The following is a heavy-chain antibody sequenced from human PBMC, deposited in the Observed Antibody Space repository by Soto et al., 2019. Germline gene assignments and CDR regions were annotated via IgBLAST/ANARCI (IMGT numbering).Heavy chain of an antibody. J-gene: IGHJ4*02. CDR2: ISGSGGST. Sequence: EVQLLESGGGLVQPGGSLRLSCAASGFTFSRYAMNWVHQAPGKGLEWVSVISGSGGSTYYADSVKGRFTISRDNSKNTLYLQMNSLRAEDTAVYYCAKRNYGSEFDYWGQGTLVTVSS. CDR3: AKRNYGSEFDY. V-gene: IGHV3-23*01. D-gene: IGHD3-10*01. CDR1: GFTFSRYA.